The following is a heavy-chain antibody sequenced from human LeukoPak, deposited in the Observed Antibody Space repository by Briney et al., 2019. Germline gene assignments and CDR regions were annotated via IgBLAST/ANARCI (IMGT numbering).Heavy chain of an antibody. CDR2: VHFTGST. Sequence: PSETLSLTCTVSGGSLSSRSHYWGCIRQFPGKGLQWIASVHFTGSTYYNPSLTSRATVSVDTSKNQFSLKLSSVTAADTAVYYCARAESGPTAFFDYWGQGTLVTVSS. CDR1: GGSLSSRSHY. J-gene: IGHJ4*02. V-gene: IGHV4-39*01. D-gene: IGHD3-3*01. CDR3: ARAESGPTAFFDY.